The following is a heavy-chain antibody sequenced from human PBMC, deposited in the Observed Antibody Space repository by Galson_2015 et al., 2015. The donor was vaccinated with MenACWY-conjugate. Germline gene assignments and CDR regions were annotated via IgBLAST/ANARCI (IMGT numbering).Heavy chain of an antibody. D-gene: IGHD5-18*01. CDR3: ARSGYSYGWGLDY. Sequence: ETLSLTCAVSGGSISSSNWWSWVRQPPGKGLEWIGEIYHSGSTNYNPSLKSRVTISVDTSKNQFSLKLSSVTAADTAVYYCARSGYSYGWGLDYWGQGTLVTVSS. CDR2: IYHSGST. J-gene: IGHJ4*02. CDR1: GGSISSSNW. V-gene: IGHV4-4*02.